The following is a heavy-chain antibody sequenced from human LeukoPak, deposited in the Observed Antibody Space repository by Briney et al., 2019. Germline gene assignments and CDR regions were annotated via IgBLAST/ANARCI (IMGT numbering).Heavy chain of an antibody. Sequence: SGTLSLTCAVSGRSIISSNWWSWVRQPPGKGLEWIGEIYHSGSTNYNPSLKSRVTISVDKSKNQFSLKLSSVTAAGTAVYYCARLPTTHWFDPWGEGTLVTVSS. CDR2: IYHSGST. V-gene: IGHV4-4*02. CDR3: ARLPTTHWFDP. J-gene: IGHJ5*02. CDR1: GRSIISSNW. D-gene: IGHD1-1*01.